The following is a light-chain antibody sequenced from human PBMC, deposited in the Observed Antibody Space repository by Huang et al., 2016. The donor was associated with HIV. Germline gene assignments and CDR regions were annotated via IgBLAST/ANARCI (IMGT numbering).Light chain of an antibody. CDR1: RSVSSN. Sequence: EIVMTQSPATLSVAPGGKTTLSCRGSRSVSSNLAGYQQRPGQPPRLLIYDASTRATGGPARISGRGSRTEFTLTISSLQSEDFAVYYCQQYDSWPPVTFGGGTKVEIK. V-gene: IGKV3-15*01. CDR2: DAS. J-gene: IGKJ4*01. CDR3: QQYDSWPPVT.